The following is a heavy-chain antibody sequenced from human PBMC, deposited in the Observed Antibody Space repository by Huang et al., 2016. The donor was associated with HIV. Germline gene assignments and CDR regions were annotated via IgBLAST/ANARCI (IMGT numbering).Heavy chain of an antibody. Sequence: EVQLVQSGPEVKKPGESLKISCRVSGYSFTNYWIGWVRQRPGKGLELMAIIYPGDSDAAYNPSFRGQVTISADKPINTAHLQWDSLKTSDSAIYYYARRGFNTGSSPDSWGQGTLVTVSS. CDR1: GYSFTNYW. CDR2: IYPGDSDA. CDR3: ARRGFNTGSSPDS. V-gene: IGHV5-51*01. J-gene: IGHJ4*02. D-gene: IGHD1-26*01.